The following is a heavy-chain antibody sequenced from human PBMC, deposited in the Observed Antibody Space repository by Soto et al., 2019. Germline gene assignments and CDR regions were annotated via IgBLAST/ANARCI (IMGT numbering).Heavy chain of an antibody. J-gene: IGHJ4*02. D-gene: IGHD2-15*01. Sequence: LRLSCAASGFTFSDYYMTWIRQAPGKGLEWVSYISSSSGYTNYADSVKGRFTISRDNAKNSVFLQMNSLRVEDTAVYYCASNLRYCSGGTCYFDYWGQGTLVTVSS. CDR3: ASNLRYCSGGTCYFDY. CDR2: ISSSSGYT. V-gene: IGHV3-11*06. CDR1: GFTFSDYY.